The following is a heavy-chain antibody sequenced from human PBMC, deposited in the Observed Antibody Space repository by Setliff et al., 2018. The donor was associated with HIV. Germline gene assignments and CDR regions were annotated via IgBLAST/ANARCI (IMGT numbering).Heavy chain of an antibody. V-gene: IGHV4-59*12. CDR3: ARDRQGYYYGSGSCYMDV. CDR1: GGSISSYY. CDR2: IYYSGST. J-gene: IGHJ6*03. D-gene: IGHD3-10*01. Sequence: PSETLSLTCTVSGGSISSYYWSWIRQPPGKGLEWIGYIYYSGSTNYNPSLKSRVTISGDTSKNQFSLKLSSVTAADTAVYYCARDRQGYYYGSGSCYMDVWGTGTTVTVSS.